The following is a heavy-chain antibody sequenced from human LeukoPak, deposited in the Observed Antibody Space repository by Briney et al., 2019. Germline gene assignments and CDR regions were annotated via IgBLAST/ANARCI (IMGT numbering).Heavy chain of an antibody. Sequence: PGGSLRLSCAASGFTFSSYGMHWVRQAPGKGLEWVSSISSSSSYIYYADSVKGRFTISRDNAKNSLYLQMNSLRAEDTAVYYCAAPGYYYDSSGPIDAFDIWGQGTMVTVSS. CDR2: ISSSSSYI. V-gene: IGHV3-21*01. CDR1: GFTFSSYG. J-gene: IGHJ3*02. D-gene: IGHD3-22*01. CDR3: AAPGYYYDSSGPIDAFDI.